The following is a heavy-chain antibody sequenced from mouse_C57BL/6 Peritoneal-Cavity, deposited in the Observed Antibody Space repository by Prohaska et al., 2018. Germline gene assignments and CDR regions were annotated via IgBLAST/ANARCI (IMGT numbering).Heavy chain of an antibody. CDR2: FIRGSNTV. CDR1: GFTFSDYG. V-gene: IGHV5-17*01. Sequence: EVQLVESGGGLVKPGGSLKLSCAASGFTFSDYGMHWVRQAPEKGLGLFGDFIRGSNTVYYADTVKGRFTISRDNAKNTLFLQMTSLRSEDTAMYYCATPYYGSSSYWYFDVWGTGTTVTVSS. D-gene: IGHD1-1*01. CDR3: ATPYYGSSSYWYFDV. J-gene: IGHJ1*03.